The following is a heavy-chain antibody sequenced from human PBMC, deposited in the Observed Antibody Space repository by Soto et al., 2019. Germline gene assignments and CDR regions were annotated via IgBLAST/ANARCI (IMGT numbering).Heavy chain of an antibody. Sequence: SETLSLTCTVSGDSISTFYWGWMRQSPGKELEWIGYVYYTGSTNYNPSLKSRVAISVDRPKNQFSLKLTSANAADTAVYYCARGRTVRNYADDSSDYFYFFDYWGQGTQVTVSS. CDR1: GDSISTFY. CDR2: VYYTGST. D-gene: IGHD3-22*01. J-gene: IGHJ4*02. V-gene: IGHV4-59*01. CDR3: ARGRTVRNYADDSSDYFYFFDY.